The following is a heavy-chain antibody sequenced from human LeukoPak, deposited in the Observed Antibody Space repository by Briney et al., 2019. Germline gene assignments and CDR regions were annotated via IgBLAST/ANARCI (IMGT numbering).Heavy chain of an antibody. V-gene: IGHV3-74*01. Sequence: GGSLRLSCAASGFTFSSYWMHWVRQAPGKGLVWVSRINSDGSSTSYADSVKGRFAISRDNAKNTLYLQMNSLRAEDTAVYYCARGYCSSTSCLKGAWFDPWGQGTLVTVSS. CDR3: ARGYCSSTSCLKGAWFDP. D-gene: IGHD2-2*01. CDR1: GFTFSSYW. J-gene: IGHJ5*02. CDR2: INSDGSST.